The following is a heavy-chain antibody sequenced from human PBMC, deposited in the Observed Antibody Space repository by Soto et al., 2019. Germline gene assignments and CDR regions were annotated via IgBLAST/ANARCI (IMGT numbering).Heavy chain of an antibody. CDR2: ISAYNGNT. Sequence: QVQLVQSGAEVKKPGASVKVSCKASGYTFTSYGISWVRQAPGQGLEWMGWISAYNGNTNYVQKLQGRVTMTTDTSTSTAYMELRSLRSDDTAVYYCARIEQQLVLVDYYYYYGMDVWGQGTTVTVSS. CDR3: ARIEQQLVLVDYYYYYGMDV. J-gene: IGHJ6*02. CDR1: GYTFTSYG. D-gene: IGHD6-13*01. V-gene: IGHV1-18*01.